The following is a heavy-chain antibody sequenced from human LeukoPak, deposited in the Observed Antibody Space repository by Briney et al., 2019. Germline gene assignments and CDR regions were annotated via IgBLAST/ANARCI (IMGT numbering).Heavy chain of an antibody. Sequence: GGSLRLSCAASGFTFSSYSMNWVRQAPGKGLEWVSSISSSSSYIYYADSVKGRFTTSRDNAKNSLYLQMNSLRAEDTAVYYCARRRDGYNSDDYWGQGTLVTVSS. CDR1: GFTFSSYS. CDR3: ARRRDGYNSDDY. J-gene: IGHJ4*02. V-gene: IGHV3-21*01. CDR2: ISSSSSYI. D-gene: IGHD5-24*01.